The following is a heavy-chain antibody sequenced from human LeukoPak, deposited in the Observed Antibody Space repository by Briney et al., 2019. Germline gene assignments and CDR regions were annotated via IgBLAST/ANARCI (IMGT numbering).Heavy chain of an antibody. J-gene: IGHJ6*02. CDR3: ARAGGWYGYYYYGMDV. D-gene: IGHD6-19*01. CDR2: INHSGST. CDR1: GGSFSGYY. Sequence: PSETLSLTCAVYGGSFSGYYWSWIRQPPGKGLEWIGEINHSGSTNYNPSLKSRVTISVDTSKNQFSLKLSSVTAADTAVYYCARAGGWYGYYYYGMDVWGQGTTVTVSS. V-gene: IGHV4-34*01.